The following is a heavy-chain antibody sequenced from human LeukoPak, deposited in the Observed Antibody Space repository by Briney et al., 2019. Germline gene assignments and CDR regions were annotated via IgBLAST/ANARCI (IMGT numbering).Heavy chain of an antibody. Sequence: GASVKVSCKASGYTFTSYYMHWVRQAPGQGPEWMGIINPSGGSTSYAQKFQGRVTMTRDTSTSTVYMELSSLRSEDTAVYYCARDPSIVGATMPPNFDYWGQGTLVAVSS. V-gene: IGHV1-46*01. D-gene: IGHD1-26*01. J-gene: IGHJ4*02. CDR1: GYTFTSYY. CDR3: ARDPSIVGATMPPNFDY. CDR2: INPSGGST.